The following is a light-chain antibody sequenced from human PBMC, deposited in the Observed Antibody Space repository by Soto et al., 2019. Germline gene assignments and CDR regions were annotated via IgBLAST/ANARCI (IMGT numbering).Light chain of an antibody. CDR3: AASADSLNRFL. CDR2: ADN. Sequence: QSVLTQPPSASGTPGQRVSISCSGSSSNIGSNSVQWHQQLPGTAPNLLIYADNQRPSGVPDRFSGSKSGTSASLAITGLQSGDEADYYCAASADSLNRFLFGTGPKV. V-gene: IGLV1-44*01. CDR1: SSNIGSNS. J-gene: IGLJ1*01.